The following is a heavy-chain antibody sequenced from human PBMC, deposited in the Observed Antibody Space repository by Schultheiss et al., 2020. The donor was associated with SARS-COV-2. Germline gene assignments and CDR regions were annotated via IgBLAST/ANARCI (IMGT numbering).Heavy chain of an antibody. CDR3: ARSLWGVIGLLRYFDWLSDNWFDP. CDR2: IYYSGST. Sequence: SETLSLTCTVSGGSISSSSYYWGWIRQPPGKGLEWIGSIYYSGSTYYNPSLKSRVTISVDTSKNQFSLKLSSVTAADTAVYYCARSLWGVIGLLRYFDWLSDNWFDPWGQGTLVTVSS. V-gene: IGHV4-39*01. J-gene: IGHJ5*02. D-gene: IGHD3-9*01. CDR1: GGSISSSSYY.